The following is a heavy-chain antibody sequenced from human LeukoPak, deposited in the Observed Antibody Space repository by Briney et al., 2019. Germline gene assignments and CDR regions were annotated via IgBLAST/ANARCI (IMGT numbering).Heavy chain of an antibody. V-gene: IGHV3-30*18. D-gene: IGHD6-13*01. J-gene: IGHJ4*02. CDR1: EFTFSTYG. Sequence: PGGTLRLSCAASEFTFSTYGMHWVRQAPGKGLEWVAVISYDGSYKLYADSVKGRFTISRDNSKSTLYLQMNSLRAEDTAVYYCAKDRYSGLNTIYNWGQETLVTVSS. CDR3: AKDRYSGLNTIYN. CDR2: ISYDGSYK.